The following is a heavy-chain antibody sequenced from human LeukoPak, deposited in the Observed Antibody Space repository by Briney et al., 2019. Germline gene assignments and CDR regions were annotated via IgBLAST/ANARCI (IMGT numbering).Heavy chain of an antibody. D-gene: IGHD3-9*01. V-gene: IGHV4-30-2*01. CDR3: ARAYYDILTGYPPYYFDY. CDR2: IYHSGST. Sequence: SETLSLTCTVSGGSISSGSYSWSWIRQPPGKGLEWIGYIYHSGSTYYNPSLKSRVTISVDRSKNQFSLKLSSVTAADTAVYYCARAYYDILTGYPPYYFDYWGQGTLVTVSS. CDR1: GGSISSGSYS. J-gene: IGHJ4*02.